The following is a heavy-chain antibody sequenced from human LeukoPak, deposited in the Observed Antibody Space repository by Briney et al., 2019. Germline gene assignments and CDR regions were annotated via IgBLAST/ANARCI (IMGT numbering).Heavy chain of an antibody. Sequence: GASVKVSCKASGYTFTGNYMHWVRQPPGQGLERMGWIKPNRGGTNYVQKFQGRVTMTRETSISTAYMELSRLRSDDTAVYYCVARAFGELFLPPNLPYGMDVWGQGTTVTVSS. J-gene: IGHJ6*02. CDR3: VARAFGELFLPPNLPYGMDV. CDR2: IKPNRGGT. D-gene: IGHD3-10*01. V-gene: IGHV1-2*02. CDR1: GYTFTGNY.